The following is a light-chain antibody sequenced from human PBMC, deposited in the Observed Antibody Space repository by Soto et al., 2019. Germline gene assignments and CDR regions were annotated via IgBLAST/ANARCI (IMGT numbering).Light chain of an antibody. Sequence: QSVLTQPPSVSGSPGQSVTISCTGTSSDLGSYNRVSWYQQSPGTAPKLIIYEVNSRPSGVPNRFSGSKSGSTASLTISGLQAEDEADYYCQAYDYSLTAFVFGGGTKLTVL. CDR3: QAYDYSLTAFV. CDR2: EVN. V-gene: IGLV2-18*01. CDR1: SSDLGSYNR. J-gene: IGLJ3*02.